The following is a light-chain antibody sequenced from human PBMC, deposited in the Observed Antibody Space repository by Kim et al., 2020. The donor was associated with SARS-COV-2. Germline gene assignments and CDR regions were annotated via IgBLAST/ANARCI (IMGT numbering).Light chain of an antibody. J-gene: IGKJ1*01. CDR2: GGS. CDR1: QNVPSLY. Sequence: SPGERAPLPCRASQNVPSLYLAWYQQRPGQAPRLLIYGGSTRATGIPARFSGSGSGTDFTLTINRLEAEDFAVYYCQQYVSSPRTFGQGTKVDIK. CDR3: QQYVSSPRT. V-gene: IGKV3-20*01.